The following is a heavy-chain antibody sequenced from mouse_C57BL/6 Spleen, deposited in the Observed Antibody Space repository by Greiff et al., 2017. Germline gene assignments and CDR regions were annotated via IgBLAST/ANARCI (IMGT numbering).Heavy chain of an antibody. Sequence: VQLQQSGPELVKPGASVKISCKASGYSFTDYNMNWVKQSNGKSLEWIGVINPNYGTTSYNQKFKGKATLTVDQASSTAYMQLNSLTSEDSAVYYCAKGHYYGSRYFDVWGTGTTVTVSS. CDR1: GYSFTDYN. CDR2: INPNYGTT. J-gene: IGHJ1*03. D-gene: IGHD1-1*01. V-gene: IGHV1-39*01. CDR3: AKGHYYGSRYFDV.